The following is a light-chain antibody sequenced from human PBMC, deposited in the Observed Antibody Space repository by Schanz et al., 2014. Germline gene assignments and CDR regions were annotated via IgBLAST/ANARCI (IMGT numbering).Light chain of an antibody. Sequence: EIVLTQSPGTLSLSPGERATLSCRASQNVGTYLAWYQHKPGQAPWLLIYDASNRATGIPARFSGSGSGTDFTLTISRLEPDDFAVYFCQQHDTWPLTFGPGTK. CDR3: QQHDTWPLT. J-gene: IGKJ3*01. V-gene: IGKV3-11*01. CDR2: DAS. CDR1: QNVGTY.